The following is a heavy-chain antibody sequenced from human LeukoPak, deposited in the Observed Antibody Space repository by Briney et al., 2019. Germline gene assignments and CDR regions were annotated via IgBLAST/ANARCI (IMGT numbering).Heavy chain of an antibody. V-gene: IGHV4-31*03. CDR1: GGSLSSGGYY. Sequence: PPETPSLTCTLSGGSLSSGGYYWSWIRQHPRKCLEWIGYIYYSGSTYYTPSLKSRVTISVDTSKNQFSLKLSSVTAADTAVYYCAASSGSYYGYYGMDVWGQGTTVTVSS. J-gene: IGHJ6*02. CDR3: AASSGSYYGYYGMDV. D-gene: IGHD3-10*01. CDR2: IYYSGST.